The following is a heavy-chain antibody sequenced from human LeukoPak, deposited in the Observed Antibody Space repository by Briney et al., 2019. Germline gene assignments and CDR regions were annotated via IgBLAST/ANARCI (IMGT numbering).Heavy chain of an antibody. Sequence: SETLSLTCTVSGYSITSGNYRGWFRQPPGKGLEWIGSIYHSGSTYSNPSLKSRVTISVDTSKNQFSLKLTSVTAADTAVYYCARGRRIPVGDDYWGQGTLVTVSS. CDR1: GYSITSGNY. CDR2: IYHSGST. CDR3: ARGRRIPVGDDY. J-gene: IGHJ4*02. D-gene: IGHD6-19*01. V-gene: IGHV4-38-2*02.